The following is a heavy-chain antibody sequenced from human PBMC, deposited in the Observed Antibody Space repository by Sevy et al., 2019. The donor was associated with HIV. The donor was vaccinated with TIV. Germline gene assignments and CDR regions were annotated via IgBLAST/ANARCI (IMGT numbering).Heavy chain of an antibody. J-gene: IGHJ5*02. Sequence: SETLSLTCAVSGGSVSSGGYSWSWIRQPPGKGLEWIGYIYHDGSSYYNPSLRSRVTISLDKSKNQFSLELNSVIAADTAVYYCARLDHRDNWLDPWGQGTLVTVSS. CDR1: GGSVSSGGYS. CDR2: IYHDGSS. CDR3: ARLDHRDNWLDP. V-gene: IGHV4-30-2*01.